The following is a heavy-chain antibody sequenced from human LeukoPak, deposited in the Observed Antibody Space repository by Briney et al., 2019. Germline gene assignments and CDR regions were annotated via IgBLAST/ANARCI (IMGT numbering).Heavy chain of an antibody. J-gene: IGHJ2*01. D-gene: IGHD3-10*01. CDR3: ARFRPSYGLGSYGGNFDL. Sequence: PGGSLRLSCTASGFIFADYGVSWFRQAPGKGLEWVANIKFEGSEKYYVDSVKGRFTISRDNAKNSLYLQMNSLRAEDTAVYYCARFRPSYGLGSYGGNFDLWGRGTLATVSS. V-gene: IGHV3-7*01. CDR1: GFIFADYG. CDR2: IKFEGSEK.